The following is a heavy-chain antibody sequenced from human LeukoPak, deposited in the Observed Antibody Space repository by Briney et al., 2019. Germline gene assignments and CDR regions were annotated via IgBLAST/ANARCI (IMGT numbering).Heavy chain of an antibody. J-gene: IGHJ3*02. D-gene: IGHD4-17*01. CDR1: GFTVSSNY. CDR2: IYSGGST. V-gene: IGHV3-66*01. Sequence: PGGSLRLSCAASGFTVSSNYMSWVRQAPGKGLEWVSVIYSGGSTYYADSVKGRFTISRDNSKNTLYLQMNSLRAEDTAVYYCARDSKDYGDTDAFDIWGQGTMVTVSS. CDR3: ARDSKDYGDTDAFDI.